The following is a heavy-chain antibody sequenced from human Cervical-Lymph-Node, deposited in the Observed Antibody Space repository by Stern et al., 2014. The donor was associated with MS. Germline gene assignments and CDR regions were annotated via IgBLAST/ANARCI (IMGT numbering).Heavy chain of an antibody. CDR2: IDHSGAN. D-gene: IGHD2-2*01. CDR1: GGSFSDYY. J-gene: IGHJ2*01. CDR3: ARLNVAPGVVTYQDYYYLDL. V-gene: IGHV4-34*10. Sequence: QLQLQESGPGLLKPSETLSLTCAVYGGSFSDYYWSWIRQSPGKGLEWIGEIDHSGANNYNPSLKSRMTMSLDTSKNQFSLKLTSVTAADTAIYYCARLNVAPGVVTYQDYYYLDLWGRGTLVTVSS.